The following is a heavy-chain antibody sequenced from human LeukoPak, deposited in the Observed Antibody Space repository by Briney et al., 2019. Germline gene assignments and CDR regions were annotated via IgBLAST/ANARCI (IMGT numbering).Heavy chain of an antibody. J-gene: IGHJ4*02. CDR1: GFTFSSYA. Sequence: PGGSLRLSCAASGFTFSSYAMHWVRQAPGKGLEWVAVISYDGSNKYYADSVKGRFTISRDNSKNTLYLQMNSLRAEDTAVYYCAKFYTTGVDGDYGGNWDYWGQGTLVTVSS. V-gene: IGHV3-30-3*02. CDR3: AKFYTTGVDGDYGGNWDY. CDR2: ISYDGSNK. D-gene: IGHD4-17*01.